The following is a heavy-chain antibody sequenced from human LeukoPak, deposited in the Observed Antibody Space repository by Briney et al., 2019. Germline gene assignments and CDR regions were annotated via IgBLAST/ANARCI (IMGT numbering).Heavy chain of an antibody. CDR2: ISAYNGNT. CDR3: ARDIKNYYYYYGMDV. Sequence: ASVKVSCKASGYTFTSYGISWVRQAPGQGLEWMGWISAYNGNTNYAQKLQGRVTMTTDTSTSTAYMELRSLRSGDTAVYYCARDIKNYYYYYGMDVWGQGTTVTVSS. V-gene: IGHV1-18*01. J-gene: IGHJ6*02. CDR1: GYTFTSYG. D-gene: IGHD3-10*01.